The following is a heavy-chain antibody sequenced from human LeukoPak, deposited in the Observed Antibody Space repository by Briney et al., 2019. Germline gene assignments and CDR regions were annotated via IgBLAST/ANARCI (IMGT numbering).Heavy chain of an antibody. D-gene: IGHD6-13*01. V-gene: IGHV3-23*01. J-gene: IGHJ4*02. CDR3: AKAKGGSWYDFDC. Sequence: GGSLRLSCAASEFTFSSYAMSWVRQAPGKGLEWVAVISSSAGSTYYADSVQGRFTISRDNSINTLYLQMNSLRAEDTAVYYCAKAKGGSWYDFDCWGQGTLVTVSS. CDR2: ISSSAGST. CDR1: EFTFSSYA.